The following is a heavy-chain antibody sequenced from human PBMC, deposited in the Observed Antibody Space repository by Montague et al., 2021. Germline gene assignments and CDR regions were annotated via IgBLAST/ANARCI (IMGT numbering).Heavy chain of an antibody. V-gene: IGHV4-39*01. D-gene: IGHD3-10*01. Sequence: SETLSLTCTVSGVSISSSNYQWGWIRQPPGKGPEWIGSIYYSGTTCYNPSLRSRVTISVDTSENQFSLKLNSVTAADTAFYYCTRKGWFGDYGFDIWGQGTMVTVSS. CDR2: IYYSGTT. CDR1: GVSISSSNYQ. J-gene: IGHJ3*02. CDR3: TRKGWFGDYGFDI.